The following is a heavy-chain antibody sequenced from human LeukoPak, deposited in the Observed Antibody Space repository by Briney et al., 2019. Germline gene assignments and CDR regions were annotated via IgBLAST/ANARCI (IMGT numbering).Heavy chain of an antibody. CDR3: ARDADYGDPNYYYYYYMDV. V-gene: IGHV3-21*01. Sequence: GGSLRLSCAASGFAFSSYSMNWVRQAPGEGLEWVSSISSSSSYIYYADSVKGRFTISRDNAKNSLYLQMNSLRAEDTAVYYCARDADYGDPNYYYYYYMDVWGKGTTVTVSS. CDR2: ISSSSSYI. D-gene: IGHD4-17*01. CDR1: GFAFSSYS. J-gene: IGHJ6*03.